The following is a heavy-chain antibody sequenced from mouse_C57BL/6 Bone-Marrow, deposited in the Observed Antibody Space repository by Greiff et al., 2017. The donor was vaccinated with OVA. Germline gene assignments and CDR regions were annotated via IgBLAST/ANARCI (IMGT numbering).Heavy chain of an antibody. D-gene: IGHD4-1*01. CDR3: EEMGRDY. J-gene: IGHJ2*01. Sequence: QVQLQQPGAELVKPGASVKMSCKASGYTFTSYWITWVKQRPGQGLEWIGDIYPGSGSNNYNEKFKSKTTLTVDTSTSTAYMQLSSLTSEDSAVYYCEEMGRDYWGQGTTLTVSS. CDR1: GYTFTSYW. CDR2: IYPGSGSN. V-gene: IGHV1-55*01.